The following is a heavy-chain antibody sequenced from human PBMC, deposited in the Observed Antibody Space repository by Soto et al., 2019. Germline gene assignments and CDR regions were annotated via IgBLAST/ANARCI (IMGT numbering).Heavy chain of an antibody. CDR3: ARLGSYYDSSGYLVY. CDR2: IDPSDSYT. J-gene: IGHJ4*02. CDR1: GYSFTSYW. V-gene: IGHV5-10-1*01. Sequence: GESLKISCKGSGYSFTSYWISWVRQMPGKGLEWMGRIDPSDSYTNYSPSFQGHVTISADKSISTAYLQWSSLKASDTAMYYCARLGSYYDSSGYLVYWGQGTLVTVSS. D-gene: IGHD3-22*01.